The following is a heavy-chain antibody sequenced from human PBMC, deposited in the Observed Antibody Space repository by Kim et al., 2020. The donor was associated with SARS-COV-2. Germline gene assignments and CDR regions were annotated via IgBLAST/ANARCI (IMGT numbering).Heavy chain of an antibody. CDR1: GFTFSDYY. CDR2: SRDKTNRYTT. D-gene: IGHD3-10*01. CDR3: TRGGSGSSKEYFQF. Sequence: GGSLRLSCAASGFTFSDYYMDWVRQAPGKGLEWIGRSRDKTNRYTTEYAASVRGRFIISRDDSRNSLYLQMNSLKTEDTAVYSCTRGGSGSSKEYFQFWGQGTLAIVSS. V-gene: IGHV3-72*01. J-gene: IGHJ1*01.